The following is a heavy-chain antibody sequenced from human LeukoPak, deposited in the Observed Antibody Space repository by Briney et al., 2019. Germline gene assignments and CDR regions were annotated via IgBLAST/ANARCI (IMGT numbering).Heavy chain of an antibody. CDR2: ISAYNGNT. V-gene: IGHV1-18*01. J-gene: IGHJ6*03. CDR1: GYTFSSYG. D-gene: IGHD3-9*01. Sequence: ASVKVSCKASGYTFSSYGISWVRQAPGQGLEWMGWISAYNGNTNYAQKLQGRVTMTTDTSTSTAYMELRSLRSDDTAVYYCARVDSLRYFDWFGYYYYYMDVWGKGTTVTISS. CDR3: ARVDSLRYFDWFGYYYYYMDV.